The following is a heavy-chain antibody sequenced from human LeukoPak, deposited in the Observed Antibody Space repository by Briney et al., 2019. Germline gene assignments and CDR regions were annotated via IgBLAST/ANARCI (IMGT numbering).Heavy chain of an antibody. J-gene: IGHJ4*02. D-gene: IGHD6-19*01. CDR2: IKKDGSDK. CDR3: VAGSGWRFDY. V-gene: IGHV3-7*01. CDR1: GFTFSSYW. Sequence: GGSLRLSCAASGFTFSSYWMTWVCQAPGKGLEWVANIKKDGSDKNYLGSVKGRFTISRDNAKNSLYVQMNSLRVEDTAVYYCVAGSGWRFDYWGQGTLVTVSS.